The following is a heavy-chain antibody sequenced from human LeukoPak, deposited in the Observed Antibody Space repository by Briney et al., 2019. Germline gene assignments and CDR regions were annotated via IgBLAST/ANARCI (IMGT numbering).Heavy chain of an antibody. CDR2: VYYGRTT. V-gene: IGHV4-39*01. J-gene: IGHJ4*02. D-gene: IGHD3-10*01. Sequence: SETLSLTCTVSAGSISSSSHHWGWIRQSPGKGLEWIGSVYYGRTTYYNPSLNSRVTIFVVTSKNQLSLQLNSVTAADTAVYYCARHYGPWGQGTLVTVSS. CDR1: AGSISSSSHH. CDR3: ARHYGP.